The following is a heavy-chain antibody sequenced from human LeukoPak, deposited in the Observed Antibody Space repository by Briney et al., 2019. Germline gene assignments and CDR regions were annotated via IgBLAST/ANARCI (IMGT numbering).Heavy chain of an antibody. CDR3: ARSGYGDSSGYYYGGDY. D-gene: IGHD3-22*01. CDR1: GFTFSSYA. Sequence: GGSLRLSCAASGFTFSSYAMHWVRQAPGKGLEWVAVISYDGSNKYYADSVKGQFTISRDNSKNTLYLQMNSLRAEDTAVYYCARSGYGDSSGYYYGGDYWGQGTLVTVSS. CDR2: ISYDGSNK. J-gene: IGHJ4*02. V-gene: IGHV3-30-3*01.